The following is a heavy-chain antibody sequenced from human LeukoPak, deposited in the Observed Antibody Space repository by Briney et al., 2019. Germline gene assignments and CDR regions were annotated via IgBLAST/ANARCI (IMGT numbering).Heavy chain of an antibody. CDR2: ISAYNGNT. Sequence: ASVKVSCKASGYTFTSYGISWVRQAPGQGLEWMGWISAYNGNTNYAQKLQGRVTMTTDTSTSTAYMELRSLRSDDTAVYYCARVTSSGYYYYGMDVWGQGTTVTVSS. CDR3: ARVTSSGYYYYGMDV. J-gene: IGHJ6*02. CDR1: GYTFTSYG. V-gene: IGHV1-18*01. D-gene: IGHD3-3*01.